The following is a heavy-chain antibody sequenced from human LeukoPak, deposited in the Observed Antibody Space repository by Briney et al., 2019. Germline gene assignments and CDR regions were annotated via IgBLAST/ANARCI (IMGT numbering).Heavy chain of an antibody. Sequence: GGSLRLSCAASGFKFNGYGMHWVRQAPGKGLEWVAVIWSDGSRKYYADSVKGRFTISRDNSKNTLYLQMSGLSADDTAVYYCARALYSGAWYGHDYWGQGTLVTVSP. J-gene: IGHJ4*02. CDR1: GFKFNGYG. CDR2: IWSDGSRK. D-gene: IGHD6-19*01. V-gene: IGHV3-33*01. CDR3: ARALYSGAWYGHDY.